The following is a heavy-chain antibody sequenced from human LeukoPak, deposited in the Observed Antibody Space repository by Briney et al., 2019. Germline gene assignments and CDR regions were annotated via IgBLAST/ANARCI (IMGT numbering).Heavy chain of an antibody. V-gene: IGHV3-15*01. CDR3: TTNRYSGCETTKYYYYYGMDV. J-gene: IGHJ6*02. CDR2: IKSKTDGGTT. D-gene: IGHD5-12*01. Sequence: GGSLRLSCAASGFTFSNAWMSWVRQAPGKGLEWVGRIKSKTDGGTTDYAAPVKGRFTISRDDSKNTLYLQMNSLKTEDTAVYYCTTNRYSGCETTKYYYYYGMDVWGQGTTVTVSS. CDR1: GFTFSNAW.